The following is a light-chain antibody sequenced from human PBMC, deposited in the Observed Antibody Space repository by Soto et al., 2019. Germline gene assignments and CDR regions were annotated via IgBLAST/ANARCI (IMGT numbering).Light chain of an antibody. J-gene: IGLJ3*02. V-gene: IGLV2-14*03. CDR1: SSDVGGYNY. CDR2: DVT. CDR3: SSYTSSTTLV. Sequence: QSALTQPASVSGSPGQSITISCTGTSSDVGGYNYVSWYQQHPGTAPKLMIYDVTNRPSGVSDRFSGSKSGNTASLTMSGLQADDEADYYCSSYTSSTTLVFGGGTKLTVL.